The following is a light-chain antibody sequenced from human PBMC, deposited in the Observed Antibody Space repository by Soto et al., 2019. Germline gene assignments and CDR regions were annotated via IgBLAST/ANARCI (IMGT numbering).Light chain of an antibody. J-gene: IGKJ1*01. CDR3: QQYNNWPRT. CDR1: QSVSSN. CDR2: DAS. V-gene: IGKV3-15*01. Sequence: EIVMTQSPATLSVSPGERATLSCRASQSVSSNLAWYQQKPGQAPRLLIYDASTRATGIPARFSGSGSGTEFTLTICSLQSEDFAVYYCQQYNNWPRTFGQGTKVEIK.